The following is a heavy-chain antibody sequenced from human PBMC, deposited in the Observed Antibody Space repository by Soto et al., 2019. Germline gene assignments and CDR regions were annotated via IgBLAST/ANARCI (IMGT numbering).Heavy chain of an antibody. CDR3: ARPVGATSHYYYYGMDV. CDR1: GFTFSSYG. J-gene: IGHJ6*02. V-gene: IGHV3-33*01. CDR2: IWYDGSNK. D-gene: IGHD1-26*01. Sequence: QVQLVESGGGVVQPGRSLRLSCAASGFTFSSYGMHWVRQAPGKGLEWVAVIWYDGSNKYYADSVKGRFTISRDNSKNTLYLQMNSLRAEDTAVYYCARPVGATSHYYYYGMDVWGQGTTVTVSS.